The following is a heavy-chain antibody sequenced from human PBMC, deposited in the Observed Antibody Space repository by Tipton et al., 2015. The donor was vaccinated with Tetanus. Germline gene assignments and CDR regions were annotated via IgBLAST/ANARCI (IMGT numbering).Heavy chain of an antibody. D-gene: IGHD5-18*01. V-gene: IGHV4-39*07. CDR3: ARGGSYSYGPRGFDL. CDR2: INHSGST. CDR1: GGSISSGTFY. Sequence: LRLSCTVSGGSISSGTFYWDWIRQSPGKGLEWIGEINHSGSTTYSPSFKSRVTISVDTPKNQFSLKLTSLTVADTAVYYCARGGSYSYGPRGFDLWGRGTLVTVSS. J-gene: IGHJ2*01.